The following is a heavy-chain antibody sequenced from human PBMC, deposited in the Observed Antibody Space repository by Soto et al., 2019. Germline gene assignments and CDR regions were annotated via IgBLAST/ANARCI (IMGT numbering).Heavy chain of an antibody. D-gene: IGHD3-10*01. CDR2: MNPNSGNT. V-gene: IGHV1-8*01. CDR1: GYTFASYD. J-gene: IGHJ5*02. CDR3: ARGLIIRVWSFGP. Sequence: ASVKVSCKASGYTFASYDINWVRQATGQGLEWMGWMNPNSGNTGYAQKFQGRVTMTRNTSISTAYMELSSLRSEDTAVYYCARGLIIRVWSFGPWGQGTLVTVSS.